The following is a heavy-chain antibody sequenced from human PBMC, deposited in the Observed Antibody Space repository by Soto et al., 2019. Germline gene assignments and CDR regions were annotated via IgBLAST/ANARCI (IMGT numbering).Heavy chain of an antibody. CDR2: IYYSGST. CDR1: GGSISSGSYY. D-gene: IGHD2-2*01. CDR3: ARDYCISTSCYPPDY. J-gene: IGHJ4*02. Sequence: SETLSLTCTVSGGSISSGSYYWGWIRQPPGKGLEWIGSIYYSGSTYYNPSLKSRVTISVDTSENQFSLKLSSVTAADTAVYYCARDYCISTSCYPPDYWGQGTLVTVSS. V-gene: IGHV4-39*01.